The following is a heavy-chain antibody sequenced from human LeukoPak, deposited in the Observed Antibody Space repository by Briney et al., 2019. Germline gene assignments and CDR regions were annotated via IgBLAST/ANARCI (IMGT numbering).Heavy chain of an antibody. Sequence: ASVKVSCKASGYTFTGYYMHCVRQAPGQGLEWMGWINPNSGGTNYAQKFQGRVTMTRDTSISTAYLELSRLRSDDTAVYYCAREGVVVPAAARPFDYWGQGTLVTVSS. D-gene: IGHD2-2*01. CDR1: GYTFTGYY. V-gene: IGHV1-2*02. J-gene: IGHJ4*02. CDR2: INPNSGGT. CDR3: AREGVVVPAAARPFDY.